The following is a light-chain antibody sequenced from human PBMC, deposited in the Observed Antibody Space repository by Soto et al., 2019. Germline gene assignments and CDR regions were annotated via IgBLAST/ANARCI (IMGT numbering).Light chain of an antibody. CDR3: MQGTHWPPIS. CDR2: NVS. V-gene: IGKV2-30*01. CDR1: QSLVYSDGNTY. Sequence: DVVMTQSPLSLPVTLGQPASISCRSSQSLVYSDGNTYLNWFQQRPGQSPRRLIYNVSKRDSGVPDRFSGSGSGTDFTLKISRVEADDVGVDYCMQGTHWPPISFGQGTRLAIK. J-gene: IGKJ5*01.